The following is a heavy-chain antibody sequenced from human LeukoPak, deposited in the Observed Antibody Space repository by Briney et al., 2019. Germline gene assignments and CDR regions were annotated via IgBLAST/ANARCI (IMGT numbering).Heavy chain of an antibody. Sequence: GGSLRLSCTASGFTFGDYAMSWVRQAPGKGLEWVGFIRSKAYGGTTEYAASAKGRFTISRDESKSIAYLQMNSLKTEDTALYYCTRGLYSSSSVYFDYWGQGTLVTVSS. J-gene: IGHJ4*02. V-gene: IGHV3-49*04. CDR1: GFTFGDYA. D-gene: IGHD6-6*01. CDR2: IRSKAYGGTT. CDR3: TRGLYSSSSVYFDY.